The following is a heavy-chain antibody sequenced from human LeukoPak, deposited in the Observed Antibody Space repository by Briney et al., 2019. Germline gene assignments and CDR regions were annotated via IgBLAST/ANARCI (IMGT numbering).Heavy chain of an antibody. Sequence: SETLSLTCTVSGXSVSSGTYYWSWIRQPPGKGLEWIGFIYYSGYTNYNPSLKSRVTISLDTSRSQFSLRLSSVTAADTAVYYCARAFGYSGYLGHWGQGTLVTVSS. CDR3: ARAFGYSGYLGH. CDR1: GXSVSSGTYY. V-gene: IGHV4-61*01. J-gene: IGHJ4*02. D-gene: IGHD5-12*01. CDR2: IYYSGYT.